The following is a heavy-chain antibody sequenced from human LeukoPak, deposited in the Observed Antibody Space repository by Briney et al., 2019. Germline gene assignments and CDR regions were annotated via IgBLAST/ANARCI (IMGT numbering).Heavy chain of an antibody. CDR2: IYSGGST. CDR3: ARVEMDYGDFDY. J-gene: IGHJ4*02. D-gene: IGHD4-17*01. CDR1: GFTFSTYA. Sequence: GGSLRLSCAASGFTFSTYAVSWVRQAPGKGLEWVSVIYSGGSTYYADSVKGRFTISRHNSKNTLYLQMSSLRAEDTAVYYCARVEMDYGDFDYWGQGTLVTVSS. V-gene: IGHV3-53*04.